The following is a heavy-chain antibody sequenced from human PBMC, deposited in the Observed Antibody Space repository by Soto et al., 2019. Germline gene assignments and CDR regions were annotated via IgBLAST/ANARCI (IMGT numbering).Heavy chain of an antibody. Sequence: PGGSLRLSCAASGFTFSSYGMHWVRQAPGKGLEWVAVISYDGSNKYYADSVKGRFTISRDNSKNTLYLQMNSLRAEDTAVYYCAKDYRVVLVPAAPVDYWGQGTLVTVSS. CDR1: GFTFSSYG. CDR2: ISYDGSNK. V-gene: IGHV3-30*18. J-gene: IGHJ4*02. CDR3: AKDYRVVLVPAAPVDY. D-gene: IGHD2-2*01.